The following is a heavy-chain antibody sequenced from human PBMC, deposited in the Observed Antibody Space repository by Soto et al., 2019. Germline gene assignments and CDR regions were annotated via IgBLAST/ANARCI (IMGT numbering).Heavy chain of an antibody. D-gene: IGHD3-16*02. CDR3: ARLYDYVWGSYRMGAFDI. J-gene: IGHJ3*02. Sequence: SETLSLTCTVSGGSISSYYWSWIRQPPGKGLEWIGYIYYSGSTNYNPSLKSRVTISVDTCKNQFSLKLISVTAADTAVYYCARLYDYVWGSYRMGAFDIWGQGTMVTVSS. CDR1: GGSISSYY. CDR2: IYYSGST. V-gene: IGHV4-59*01.